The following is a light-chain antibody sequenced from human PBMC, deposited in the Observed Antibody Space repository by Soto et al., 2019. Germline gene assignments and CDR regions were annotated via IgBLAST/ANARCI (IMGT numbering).Light chain of an antibody. V-gene: IGLV1-51*01. CDR1: SSNIGNNY. CDR2: DNN. CDR3: GTGDSSLSAYV. J-gene: IGLJ1*01. Sequence: QSVLTQPPSVSAAPGQKVTISCSGSSSNIGNNYVSWYQQLPGTAPKLLIYDNNKRPSGIPDRFSGSKSGTSATLGITGLQTGDDADYFCGTGDSSLSAYVFGTGTNVTVL.